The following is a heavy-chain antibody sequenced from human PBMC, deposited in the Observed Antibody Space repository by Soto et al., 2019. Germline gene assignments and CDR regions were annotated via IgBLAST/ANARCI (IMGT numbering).Heavy chain of an antibody. CDR2: IIPIFGTA. D-gene: IGHD2-21*02. V-gene: IGHV1-69*01. CDR3: ARVAGGNFELGYYYYGMDV. Sequence: QVQLVQSGAEVKKPGSSVKVSCKASGGTFSSYAISWVRQAPGQGLEWMGGIIPIFGTANYAQKVQGRVTITADESTSKAYMELSSLRSEDTAVYYCARVAGGNFELGYYYYGMDVWGQGTTVTVSS. CDR1: GGTFSSYA. J-gene: IGHJ6*02.